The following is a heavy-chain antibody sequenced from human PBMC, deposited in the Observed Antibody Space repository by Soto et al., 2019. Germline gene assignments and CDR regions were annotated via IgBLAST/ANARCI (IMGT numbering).Heavy chain of an antibody. CDR2: TYYRSKWYS. V-gene: IGHV6-1*01. Sequence: SSSLSLTCAISGDGVSSNSAAWNWIRKSPSRGLEWLGRTYYRSKWYSDYAVSVRSRITINPDTSKNQFSLQLNSVTPEDTAVYYCARYTNAWYLDYWGQGTRVTVSS. D-gene: IGHD2-2*02. J-gene: IGHJ4*02. CDR1: GDGVSSNSAA. CDR3: ARYTNAWYLDY.